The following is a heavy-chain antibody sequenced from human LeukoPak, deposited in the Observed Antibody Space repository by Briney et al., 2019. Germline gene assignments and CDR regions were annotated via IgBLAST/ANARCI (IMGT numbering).Heavy chain of an antibody. D-gene: IGHD2-15*01. J-gene: IGHJ4*02. CDR2: IYYSETT. V-gene: IGHV4-59*01. Sequence: SETLSLTCTVSGGSISSYYWSWIRQPPGKGLEWIGYIYYSETTNYNPSLKSRVTISVDTSKNQFSLKLSSVTAADTAVYYCARYYCSGGRCDGYFDYWGQGTLVTVSS. CDR3: ARYYCSGGRCDGYFDY. CDR1: GGSISSYY.